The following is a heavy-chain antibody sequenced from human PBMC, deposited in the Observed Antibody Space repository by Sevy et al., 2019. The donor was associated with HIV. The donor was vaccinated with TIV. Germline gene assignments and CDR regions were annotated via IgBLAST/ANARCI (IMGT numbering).Heavy chain of an antibody. CDR3: AKVPAGGTTLYYYYYMDV. CDR1: GFTFSSYG. J-gene: IGHJ6*03. D-gene: IGHD1-7*01. CDR2: IRYDGSNK. V-gene: IGHV3-30*02. Sequence: GGSLRLSCAASGFTFSSYGMHWVRQAPGKGLEWVAFIRYDGSNKYYADSVKGRFTISRDNSKNTLYLQMNSLRAEDKAVYYCAKVPAGGTTLYYYYYMDVWGNGTTVTVSS.